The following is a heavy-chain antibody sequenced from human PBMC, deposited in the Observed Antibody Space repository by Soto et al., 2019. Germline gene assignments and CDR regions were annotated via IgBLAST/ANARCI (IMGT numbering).Heavy chain of an antibody. J-gene: IGHJ5*02. Sequence: QVQLVQSGGEVKKPGASVKVSCKASGYTFTSYGISWVRQAPGQGLEWMGRISAYNGNTNYAQKLQGRVTMTTSTRTAYMELRSLRSDDTAVYYCARVVGALGHWFDPWGQGTLVTVSS. D-gene: IGHD1-26*01. CDR2: ISAYNGNT. CDR1: GYTFTSYG. V-gene: IGHV1-18*01. CDR3: ARVVGALGHWFDP.